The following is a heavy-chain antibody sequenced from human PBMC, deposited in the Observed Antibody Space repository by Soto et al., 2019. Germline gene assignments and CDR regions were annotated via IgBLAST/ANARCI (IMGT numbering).Heavy chain of an antibody. J-gene: IGHJ4*02. D-gene: IGHD1-1*01. CDR2: TYYRSKWNT. V-gene: IGHV6-1*01. CDR3: ARNSWNAPPAFDF. Sequence: SQTLSLTCVISGDNVSTNSAGWNWIRQSPSRGLEWLGRTYYRSKWNTDSATSVRGRITVNPDTSKNQFSLQLNSVTPEDTGVYNCARNSWNAPPAFDFWGQGIQVTVSS. CDR1: GDNVSTNSAG.